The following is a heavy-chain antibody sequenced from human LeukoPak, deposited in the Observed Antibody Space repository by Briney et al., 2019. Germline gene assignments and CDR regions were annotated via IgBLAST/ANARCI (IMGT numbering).Heavy chain of an antibody. V-gene: IGHV4-59*01. CDR1: GGSISSDY. D-gene: IGHD3-10*01. J-gene: IGHJ6*02. CDR3: ARSGSRAYGMDV. Sequence: PSETLSLTCSVSGGSISSDYCSWIRQPPGKGLEWIGRIDYSGSTNYNPSIKSRVTISVDTSKNQFSLKLSSVTAADTAVYYCARSGSRAYGMDVWGQGTTVTVSS. CDR2: IDYSGST.